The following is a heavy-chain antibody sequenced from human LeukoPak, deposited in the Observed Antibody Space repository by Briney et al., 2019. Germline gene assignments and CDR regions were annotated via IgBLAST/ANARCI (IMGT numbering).Heavy chain of an antibody. V-gene: IGHV4-59*08. D-gene: IGHD2-15*01. CDR2: IYYSGST. CDR3: ARLKGCSGGSCYSGLRYYYGMDV. CDR1: GGSISSYY. J-gene: IGHJ6*02. Sequence: NPSETLPLTCTVSGGSISSYYWSWIRQPPGKGLEWIGYIYYSGSTNYNPSLKSRVTISVDTSKNQFSLKLSSVTAADTAVYYCARLKGCSGGSCYSGLRYYYGMDVWGQGTTVTVSS.